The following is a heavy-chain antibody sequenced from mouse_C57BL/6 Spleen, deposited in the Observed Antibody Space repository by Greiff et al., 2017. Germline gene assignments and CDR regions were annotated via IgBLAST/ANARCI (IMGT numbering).Heavy chain of an antibody. V-gene: IGHV3-6*01. J-gene: IGHJ1*03. CDR3: ARGGYGSSYGYFDV. CDR2: ISYDGSN. D-gene: IGHD1-1*01. CDR1: GYSITSGYY. Sequence: DVKLVESGPGLVKPSQSLSLTCSVTGYSITSGYYWNWIRQFPGNKLEWMGYISYDGSNNYNPSLKNRISITRDTSKNQFFLKLNSVTTEDTATYYCARGGYGSSYGYFDVWGTGTTVTVSS.